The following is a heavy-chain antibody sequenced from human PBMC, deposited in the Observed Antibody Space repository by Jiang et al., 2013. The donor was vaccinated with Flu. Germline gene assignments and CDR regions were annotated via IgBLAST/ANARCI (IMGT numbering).Heavy chain of an antibody. D-gene: IGHD2-15*01. Sequence: EWVGGIIPMFRTTNYAQTFEGRVTITADESTTTVYLELSSLRSEDTAVYYCARDSSSEAYPLLLYYFDLWGRGTLVTVSS. J-gene: IGHJ2*01. CDR3: ARDSSSEAYPLLLYYFDL. CDR2: IIPMFRTT. V-gene: IGHV1-69*01.